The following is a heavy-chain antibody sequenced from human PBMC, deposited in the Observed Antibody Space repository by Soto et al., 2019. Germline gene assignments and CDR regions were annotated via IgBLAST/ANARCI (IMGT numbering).Heavy chain of an antibody. Sequence: EVQLLTSGGGLVQPGASLRLSCVASGFTFSSHGMAWVRQAPGQGPEWVSSISSRGDEPHYSVSVRGRFTISRDNSENTVDLQMDSLRADDAAIYYCAQLKGFHYAPRDYWGQGALVTVSS. CDR3: AQLKGFHYAPRDY. J-gene: IGHJ4*02. V-gene: IGHV3-23*01. D-gene: IGHD2-2*01. CDR2: ISSRGDEP. CDR1: GFTFSSHG.